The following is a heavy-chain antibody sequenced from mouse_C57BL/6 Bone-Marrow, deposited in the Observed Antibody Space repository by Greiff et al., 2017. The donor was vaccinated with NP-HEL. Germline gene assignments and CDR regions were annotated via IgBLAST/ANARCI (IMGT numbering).Heavy chain of an antibody. CDR2: IDPEDGET. D-gene: IGHD2-4*01. CDR1: GFNIKDYY. V-gene: IGHV14-2*01. J-gene: IGHJ4*01. Sequence: EVKLQESGAELVKPGASVKLSCTASGFNIKDYYMHWVKQRTEQGLEWIGRIDPEDGETKYAPKFKGKATITADTSSNTAYLQLSSLTSEDTAVYYCASYDYDVPYAMDYWGQGTSVTVSS. CDR3: ASYDYDVPYAMDY.